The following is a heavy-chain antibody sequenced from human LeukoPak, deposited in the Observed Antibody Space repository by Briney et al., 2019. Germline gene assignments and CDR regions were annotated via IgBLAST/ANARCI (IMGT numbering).Heavy chain of an antibody. Sequence: PSETLSLTCAVSGGSISSSNWWSWVRPPPGKGLEWIGEIYHSGSTNYNPSLKSRVTISVDKSKNQFSLKLSSVTAADTAVYYCARLRPVAGYDAFDIWGHGTMVTVSS. V-gene: IGHV4-4*02. J-gene: IGHJ3*02. CDR2: IYHSGST. CDR1: GGSISSSNW. D-gene: IGHD6-19*01. CDR3: ARLRPVAGYDAFDI.